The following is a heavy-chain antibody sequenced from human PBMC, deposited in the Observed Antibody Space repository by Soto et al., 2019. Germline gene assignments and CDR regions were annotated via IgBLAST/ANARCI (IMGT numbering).Heavy chain of an antibody. Sequence: GESLKISCKGSGYSFTSYWIGWVRQMPGKGLEWMGIIYPGDSDTRYSPSFQGQVTISADKSIRTAYLQWSSLKASDTAMYYCARRLYSGSYYRYYYGMDVWGQGTTVTVSS. J-gene: IGHJ6*02. D-gene: IGHD1-26*01. CDR2: IYPGDSDT. V-gene: IGHV5-51*01. CDR1: GYSFTSYW. CDR3: ARRLYSGSYYRYYYGMDV.